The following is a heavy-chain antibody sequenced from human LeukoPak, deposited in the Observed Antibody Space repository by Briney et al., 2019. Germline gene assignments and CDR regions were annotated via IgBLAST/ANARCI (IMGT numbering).Heavy chain of an antibody. CDR1: GFTFRGDG. J-gene: IGHJ4*02. D-gene: IGHD3-22*01. CDR2: ISSSSTM. CDR3: ARAEAYYHSIH. V-gene: IGHV3-48*01. Sequence: GGALRLSCAASGFTFRGDGKKWGRQAPGEGVEWVSYISSSSTMYYADSVKGRFTISRDNAKNSLHLQMNSLRAEDTAVYYCARAEAYYHSIHWGQGTLVTVSS.